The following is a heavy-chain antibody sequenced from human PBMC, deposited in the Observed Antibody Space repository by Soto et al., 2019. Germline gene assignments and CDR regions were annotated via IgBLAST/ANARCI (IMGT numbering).Heavy chain of an antibody. CDR2: IYPGDSDT. J-gene: IGHJ4*02. CDR1: GYSCTTYW. D-gene: IGHD1-26*01. Sequence: PXESLKISFKGAGYSCTTYWIGWVRQIPGKGLEWMGIIYPGDSDTRYSPSFQGQVTISADKSISTVYLQWSSLKAPDTAMYYCARAPSGSRDYFDYWGQGTLVTVSS. V-gene: IGHV5-51*01. CDR3: ARAPSGSRDYFDY.